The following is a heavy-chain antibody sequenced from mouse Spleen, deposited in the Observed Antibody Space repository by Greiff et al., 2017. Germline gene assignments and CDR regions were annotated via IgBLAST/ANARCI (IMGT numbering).Heavy chain of an antibody. CDR1: GFNIKNTY. V-gene: IGHV14-3*01. CDR2: IDPANGNT. D-gene: IGHD2-4*01. Sequence: EVKLVESVAELVRPGASVKLSCTASGFNIKNTYMHWVKQRPEQGLEWIGRIDPANGNTKYAPKFQGKATITADTSSNTAYLQLSSLTSEDTAIYYCARGEMITWDYFDYWGQGTTLTVSS. J-gene: IGHJ2*01. CDR3: ARGEMITWDYFDY.